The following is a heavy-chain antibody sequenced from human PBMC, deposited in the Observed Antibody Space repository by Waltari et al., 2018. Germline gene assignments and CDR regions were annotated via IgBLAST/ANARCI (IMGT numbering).Heavy chain of an antibody. Sequence: EVQLVESGGVVVQPGGSLRLSCAASGFTFDDYTMHWVRQAPGKGLEWVSLIRWDVGSTYHADSVKGRFTISRDNSKNSLYLQMNSLRTEDTALYYCAKPYSSGWYYFDYWGQGTLVTVSS. V-gene: IGHV3-43*01. D-gene: IGHD6-19*01. CDR2: IRWDVGST. J-gene: IGHJ4*02. CDR3: AKPYSSGWYYFDY. CDR1: GFTFDDYT.